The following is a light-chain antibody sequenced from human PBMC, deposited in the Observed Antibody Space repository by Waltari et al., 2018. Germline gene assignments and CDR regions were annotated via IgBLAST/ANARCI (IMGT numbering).Light chain of an antibody. CDR2: GAS. V-gene: IGKV3-20*01. CDR1: QSVSRS. J-gene: IGKJ1*01. Sequence: IVLTQSPGTLSLSPGDRSPLSCRASQSVSRSFAWYQQNPGQAPKLLIYGASTRATGIPDRFTGSGSGTDFSLTISRLEPEDFAIYFCQHYVRLPATFGQGTKVEIK. CDR3: QHYVRLPAT.